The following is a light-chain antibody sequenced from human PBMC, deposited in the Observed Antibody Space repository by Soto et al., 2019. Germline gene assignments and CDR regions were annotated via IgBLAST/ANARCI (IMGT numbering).Light chain of an antibody. CDR2: ADS. J-gene: IGKJ2*01. Sequence: DVQLTQSPSSLSASVGDRVTITCRASQGIRQFLAWFQQRPGKAPKTLIYADSSLERGVPSRFSGWVSGTDFTLTISGLQPEDFGTYYCQQYNTYPYTFGHGTKVDIK. V-gene: IGKV1-16*01. CDR3: QQYNTYPYT. CDR1: QGIRQF.